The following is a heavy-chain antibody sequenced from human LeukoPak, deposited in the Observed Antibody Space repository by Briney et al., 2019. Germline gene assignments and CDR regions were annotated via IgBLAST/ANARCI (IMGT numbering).Heavy chain of an antibody. CDR3: ANHHFDY. CDR2: ISSSGNIM. CDR1: GSTFSSYG. V-gene: IGHV3-48*03. Sequence: GGSLRLSCAASGSTFSSYGMNWVRQAPGKGLEWVSYISSSGNIMYYADSVKGRFTISRDNAKNSLYLQMNSLRVEDTAVYYCANHHFDYWGQGTLVTVSS. J-gene: IGHJ4*02.